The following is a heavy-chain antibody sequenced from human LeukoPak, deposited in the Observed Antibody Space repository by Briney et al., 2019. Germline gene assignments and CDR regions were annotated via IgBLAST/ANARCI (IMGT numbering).Heavy chain of an antibody. D-gene: IGHD4-11*01. CDR2: ISGTGGNT. CDR3: AKRFTVTTDYMDV. CDR1: GFTFSNYA. J-gene: IGHJ6*03. V-gene: IGHV3-23*01. Sequence: GGSLRLSCAASGFTFSNYAMSWVRQAPGKGLEWVSAISGTGGNTYYADSVKGRFTTSRDNSKNTLYLQMSSLRAEDTAVYYCAKRFTVTTDYMDVWGKGTTVTVSS.